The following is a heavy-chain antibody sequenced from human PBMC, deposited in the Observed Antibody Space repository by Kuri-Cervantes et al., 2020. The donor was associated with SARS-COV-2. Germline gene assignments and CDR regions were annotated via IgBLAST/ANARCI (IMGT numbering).Heavy chain of an antibody. CDR1: GYTFTHYY. V-gene: IGHV1-24*01. Sequence: ASVKVSCKASGYTFTHYYMHWVRQAPGKGLEWMGGFDPEDGETIYAQKFQGRVTMTEDTSTDTAYMGLSSLRSEDTAVYYCATGAGWLRLRGYYFDYWGQGTLVTVSS. CDR2: FDPEDGET. J-gene: IGHJ4*02. D-gene: IGHD5-12*01. CDR3: ATGAGWLRLRGYYFDY.